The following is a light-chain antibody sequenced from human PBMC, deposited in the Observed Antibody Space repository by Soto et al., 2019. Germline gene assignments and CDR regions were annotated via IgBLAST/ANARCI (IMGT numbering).Light chain of an antibody. V-gene: IGKV3-20*01. CDR3: QQYGSSPIT. J-gene: IGKJ5*01. CDR2: GAS. CDR1: ESVSSN. Sequence: EIVMTQSPATLSVSPGERATLSCRASESVSSNLAWYQQKPGQAPRLLIYGASSRATGIPDRFSGSGSGTDFTLTISRLEPEDFAVYYCQQYGSSPITLGQGTRLEI.